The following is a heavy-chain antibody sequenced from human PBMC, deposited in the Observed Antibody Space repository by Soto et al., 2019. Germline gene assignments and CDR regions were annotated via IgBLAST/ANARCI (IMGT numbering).Heavy chain of an antibody. CDR3: TTDCSGGSCPNAVDY. CDR1: GFTFSNAW. CDR2: IKSKTDGGTT. D-gene: IGHD2-15*01. V-gene: IGHV3-15*07. J-gene: IGHJ4*02. Sequence: EVQLVESGGALVKPGGSLRLSCAASGFTFSNAWMNWVRQAPGKGLEWVGRIKSKTDGGTTDYAAPVKGRFTISRDDSKNTLYLQMNSLKTEDTAVYYCTTDCSGGSCPNAVDYWGQGTLVTVSS.